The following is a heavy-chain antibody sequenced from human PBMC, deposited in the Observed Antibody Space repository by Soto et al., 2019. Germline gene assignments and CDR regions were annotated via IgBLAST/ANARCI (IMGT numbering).Heavy chain of an antibody. CDR1: GGTFSSYA. Sequence: QVQLVQSGAEVKKPGSSVKVSCKASGGTFSSYAISWVRQAPGQGLEWMGGIIPIFGTANYAQKFQGRVTITADESPSTAYMELSSLRSEDTAVYYCARGGELAVRGAGAFDIWGQGTMVTVSS. V-gene: IGHV1-69*01. CDR3: ARGGELAVRGAGAFDI. D-gene: IGHD3-10*01. CDR2: IIPIFGTA. J-gene: IGHJ3*02.